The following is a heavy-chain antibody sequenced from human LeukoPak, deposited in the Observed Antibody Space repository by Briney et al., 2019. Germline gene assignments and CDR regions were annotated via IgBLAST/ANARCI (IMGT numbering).Heavy chain of an antibody. Sequence: SETLSLTCTVSGGSISSYYWSWIRQPAGKGLEWIGRIYTSGSTNYNPSLKSRVTMSVDTSKNQFSLKLSSVTAADTAVYYCARDRGVVVPAAITAYYYYMDVWGKGTTVTVSS. CDR2: IYTSGST. V-gene: IGHV4-4*07. D-gene: IGHD2-2*02. CDR1: GGSISSYY. J-gene: IGHJ6*03. CDR3: ARDRGVVVPAAITAYYYYMDV.